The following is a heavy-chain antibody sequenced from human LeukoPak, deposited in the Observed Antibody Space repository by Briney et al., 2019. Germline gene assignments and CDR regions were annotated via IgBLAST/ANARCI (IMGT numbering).Heavy chain of an antibody. Sequence: GGSLRLSCVASGFIFRGYWMSWVRQAPGKGLEWVANIGQDGSVQYYVDSVKGRFTISRDNAKNSLYLQMNNLSAEDTAVYYCATHDVLTGYPYFELWGQGTLVAVSS. J-gene: IGHJ4*02. CDR2: IGQDGSVQ. CDR1: GFIFRGYW. V-gene: IGHV3-7*01. D-gene: IGHD3-9*01. CDR3: ATHDVLTGYPYFEL.